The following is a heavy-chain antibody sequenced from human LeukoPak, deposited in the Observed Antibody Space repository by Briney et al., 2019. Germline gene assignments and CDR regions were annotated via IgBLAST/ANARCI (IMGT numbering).Heavy chain of an antibody. CDR1: GGTFSSYA. V-gene: IGHV1-69*05. J-gene: IGHJ4*02. Sequence: VASVKVSCKASGGTFSSYAISWVRQAPGQGLEWMGGIIPIFDTANYAQKFQGRVTTTTDESTSTAYMELSSLRSEDTAVYYCARSHIVVVPAAIWKTYFDYWGQGTLVTVSS. CDR2: IIPIFDTA. CDR3: ARSHIVVVPAAIWKTYFDY. D-gene: IGHD2-2*01.